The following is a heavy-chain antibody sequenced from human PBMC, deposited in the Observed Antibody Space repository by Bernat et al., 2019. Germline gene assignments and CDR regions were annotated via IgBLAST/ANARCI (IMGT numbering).Heavy chain of an antibody. CDR3: ARKYASGRYYNVRADYYYYMDV. CDR2: IWYDGSNK. Sequence: QVQLVESGGGVVQPGRSLRLSCAASGFTFSSYGMHWVRQAPGKGLEWVAVIWYDGSNKYYADSVKGRFTISRDNSKNTLYLQMNSLRAEDTAVYYCARKYASGRYYNVRADYYYYMDVWGKGTTVTVSS. CDR1: GFTFSSYG. D-gene: IGHD3-10*01. J-gene: IGHJ6*03. V-gene: IGHV3-33*01.